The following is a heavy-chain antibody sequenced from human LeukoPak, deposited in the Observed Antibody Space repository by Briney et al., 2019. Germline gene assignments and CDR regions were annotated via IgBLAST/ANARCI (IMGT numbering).Heavy chain of an antibody. D-gene: IGHD3-10*01. CDR2: IYSSGST. J-gene: IGHJ4*02. Sequence: PSETLSLTCTVSGGSISSYYWSWIRQPPGKGLEWIGYIYSSGSTNYNPSLKSRLTISVDASKNQFSLKLTSVTAADTAVYYCARAYCYGSGSYGLDYWGQGTLVTVSS. CDR3: ARAYCYGSGSYGLDY. V-gene: IGHV4-59*01. CDR1: GGSISSYY.